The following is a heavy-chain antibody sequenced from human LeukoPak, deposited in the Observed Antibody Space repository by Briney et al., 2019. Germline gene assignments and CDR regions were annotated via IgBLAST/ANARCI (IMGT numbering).Heavy chain of an antibody. Sequence: QPGGSLRLSCAASGFTVNSNYMNWVRQAPGKGLEWVSALYSDGRTYYADSVKGRFTISRDTSKNTLYLQVNSLRAEDTAVYYCARGGGYYPIDYWGQGTLVTVSS. CDR1: GFTVNSNY. D-gene: IGHD2-15*01. J-gene: IGHJ4*02. CDR3: ARGGGYYPIDY. CDR2: LYSDGRT. V-gene: IGHV3-53*01.